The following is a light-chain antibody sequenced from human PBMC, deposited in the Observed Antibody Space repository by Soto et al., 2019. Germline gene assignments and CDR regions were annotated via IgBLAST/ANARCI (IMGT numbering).Light chain of an antibody. V-gene: IGKV3-15*01. J-gene: IGKJ5*01. CDR2: GAS. CDR1: QSVGSN. Sequence: EIVMTQSPATLSVSPGERATLSCRASQSVGSNLAWYQQKPGQAPRLLIYGASTRATGIPARFSGSGSGTDFTLTISSLQPDDFATHYCQQYNSYSITFGQGTRLEN. CDR3: QQYNSYSIT.